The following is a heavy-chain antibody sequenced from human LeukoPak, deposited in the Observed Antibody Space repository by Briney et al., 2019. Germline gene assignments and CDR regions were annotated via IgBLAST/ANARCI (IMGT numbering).Heavy chain of an antibody. J-gene: IGHJ4*02. Sequence: RGSLRLSCAASGFTVSSNYMSWARQAPGKGLEWVSVIYSGGSTYYADSVKGRFTISRDNSKNTLYLQMNSLRAEDTAVYYCASSMYYYDSSGYYYWGQGTLATVSS. CDR3: ASSMYYYDSSGYYY. D-gene: IGHD3-22*01. V-gene: IGHV3-53*01. CDR2: IYSGGST. CDR1: GFTVSSNY.